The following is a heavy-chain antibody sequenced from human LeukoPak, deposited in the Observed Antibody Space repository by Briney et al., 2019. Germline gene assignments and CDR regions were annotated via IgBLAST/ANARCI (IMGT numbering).Heavy chain of an antibody. CDR1: GFTFSSYW. J-gene: IGHJ6*02. CDR2: IKQDGSEK. D-gene: IGHD6-19*01. V-gene: IGHV3-7*01. Sequence: GGPLRLSCAASGFTFSSYWMSWLRQAPGKGLEWLANIKQDGSEKYYVDSVKGRFTISRDNAKNSLYLQMNSLRAEDTAVYYGARGPRVAGQPLVGYGMDVWGQGTTVTVSS. CDR3: ARGPRVAGQPLVGYGMDV.